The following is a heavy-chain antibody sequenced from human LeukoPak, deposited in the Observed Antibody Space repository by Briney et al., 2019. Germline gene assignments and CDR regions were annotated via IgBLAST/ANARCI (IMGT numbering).Heavy chain of an antibody. CDR1: GFIFSSYE. D-gene: IGHD2-21*02. CDR3: TTSLAGAVTAAYPFDN. J-gene: IGHJ4*02. V-gene: IGHV3-15*01. CDR2: IKSKTDGGTT. Sequence: PGGSLRLSCAASGFIFSSYEMSWVRQAPGKGLEWVGRIKSKTDGGTTDYAAPVKGRITISRDDSTNTLHLQMNSLKTEDTAVYYCTTSLAGAVTAAYPFDNWGQGTLVTVSS.